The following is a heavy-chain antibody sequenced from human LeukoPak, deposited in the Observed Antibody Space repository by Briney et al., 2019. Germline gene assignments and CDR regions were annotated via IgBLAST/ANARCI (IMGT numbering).Heavy chain of an antibody. V-gene: IGHV4-34*01. D-gene: IGHD3-3*01. CDR2: INHSGST. J-gene: IGHJ4*02. CDR3: ARWDYDFWSGYYEY. Sequence: PSETLSLTCAVYGGSFSGYYWSWIRQPPGKGLEWIGEINHSGSTNYNPSLKSRVTISVDTSKNQFSLKLSSVTAAGTAVYYCARWDYDFWSGYYEYWGQGTLVTVSS. CDR1: GGSFSGYY.